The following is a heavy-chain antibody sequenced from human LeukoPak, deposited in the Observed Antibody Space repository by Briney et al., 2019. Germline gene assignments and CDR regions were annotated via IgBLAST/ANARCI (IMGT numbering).Heavy chain of an antibody. V-gene: IGHV3-48*04. CDR2: ITGSSTTI. J-gene: IGHJ4*02. D-gene: IGHD2/OR15-2a*01. CDR1: GFTFSSYS. Sequence: PGGSLRLSCAASGFTFSSYSMNWVRQAPGKGLEWLSYITGSSTTIYYADSVKGRFTISRDNAKNSLFLQMNSLRAEDTAVYYCATTFDFYFDIWGQGTLVTVSS. CDR3: ATTFDFYFDI.